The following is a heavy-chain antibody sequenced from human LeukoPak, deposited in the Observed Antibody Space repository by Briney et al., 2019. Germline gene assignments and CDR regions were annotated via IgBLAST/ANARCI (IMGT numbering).Heavy chain of an antibody. CDR2: ISGSGGST. CDR3: AKDGDDYVWGSQVPNWFDP. CDR1: GFTFSDYA. V-gene: IGHV3-23*01. J-gene: IGHJ5*02. Sequence: GGSLRLSCAVSGFTFSDYAMSWVRQAPGKGLEWVSAISGSGGSTYYADSVKGRFTISRDNSKNTLYLQMNSLRAEDTAVYYCAKDGDDYVWGSQVPNWFDPWGQGTLVTVSS. D-gene: IGHD3-16*01.